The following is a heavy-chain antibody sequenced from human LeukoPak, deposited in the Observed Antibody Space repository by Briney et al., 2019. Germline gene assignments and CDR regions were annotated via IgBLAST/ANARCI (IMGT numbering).Heavy chain of an antibody. J-gene: IGHJ6*02. V-gene: IGHV1-2*02. CDR1: GYTFTGYY. D-gene: IGHD2-21*02. Sequence: ASVKVSCKASGYTFTGYYMHWVRQAPGQGLEWMGWINPHSGGTNCAQKFQGRVTMTRDTSISTAYMELSSLKSDDTAVYYCARVFSPGIVVVTGNMDVWGQGTTVTVSS. CDR2: INPHSGGT. CDR3: ARVFSPGIVVVTGNMDV.